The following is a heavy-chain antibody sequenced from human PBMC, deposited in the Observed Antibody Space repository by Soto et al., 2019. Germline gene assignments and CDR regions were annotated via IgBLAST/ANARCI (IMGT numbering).Heavy chain of an antibody. CDR2: IYSGGYT. Sequence: EVQLVESGGGLIQPGGSLRLSCAVSGFTVSNNYMSWVRQAPGKGLEGVSVIYSGGYTAYGDSVKGRFTISRDNSKNTLIPQMKTPRPADPAFFYFAAHPGGGGYWGQGTLVTVSS. CDR3: AAHPGGGGY. CDR1: GFTVSNNY. V-gene: IGHV3-53*01. J-gene: IGHJ4*02. D-gene: IGHD3-10*01.